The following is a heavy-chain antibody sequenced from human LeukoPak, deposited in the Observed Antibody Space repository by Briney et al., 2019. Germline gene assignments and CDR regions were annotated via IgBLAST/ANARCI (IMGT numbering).Heavy chain of an antibody. V-gene: IGHV4-39*01. CDR1: NGSISTYY. CDR2: IYYSGST. CDR3: ARRVAAADVRFDP. D-gene: IGHD6-13*01. Sequence: PSETLSLTCTVSNGSISTYYWGWIRQPPGKGLEWIGSIYYSGSTYYNPSLKSRVTISVDTSKNQFSLKLSSVTAADTAVYYCARRVAAADVRFDPWGQGTLVTVSS. J-gene: IGHJ5*02.